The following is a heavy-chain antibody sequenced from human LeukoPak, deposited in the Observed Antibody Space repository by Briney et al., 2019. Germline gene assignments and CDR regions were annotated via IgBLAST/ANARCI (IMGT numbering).Heavy chain of an antibody. CDR3: ARVLLGSGPSFDY. CDR2: INHSGST. Sequence: SETLSLTCAVYGESFSGHFWTWIRQPPGKGLEWIGEINHSGSTNYNPSLKSRITISVDMSKNQFSLKLSSVTAADTAVYYCARVLLGSGPSFDYWGQGTLVTVSS. J-gene: IGHJ4*02. CDR1: GESFSGHF. D-gene: IGHD2-15*01. V-gene: IGHV4-34*01.